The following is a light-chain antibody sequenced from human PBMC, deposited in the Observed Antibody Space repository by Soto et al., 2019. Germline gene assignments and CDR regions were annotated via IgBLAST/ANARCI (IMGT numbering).Light chain of an antibody. V-gene: IGKV3-11*01. J-gene: IGKJ4*01. CDR1: QTVGTY. Sequence: EIVSTQSPATLSLSPGERATLSCRASQTVGTYLAWYQQKPGQPPRLLVYDASNRATGIPARFSGSGSGTDFTLTTSSLEPEDFTVYYCQQYGDSPFTFGGGTKVDIK. CDR2: DAS. CDR3: QQYGDSPFT.